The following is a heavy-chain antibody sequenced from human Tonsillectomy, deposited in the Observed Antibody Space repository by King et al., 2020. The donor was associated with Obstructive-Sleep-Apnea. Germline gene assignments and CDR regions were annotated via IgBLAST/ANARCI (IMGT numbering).Heavy chain of an antibody. J-gene: IGHJ4*02. Sequence: DVQLVESGGGVVQPGGSLRLSCAASGFTVSSNYMSWVLQAPGKGLERVSVIYSGGSTYYPDSVKGILTISRDNSKNTLYLQMNSLRAEDTAVYYCARGGGNSILSPFDYWGQGTLVTVSS. CDR1: GFTVSSNY. V-gene: IGHV3-66*01. CDR3: ARGGGNSILSPFDY. D-gene: IGHD4-23*01. CDR2: IYSGGST.